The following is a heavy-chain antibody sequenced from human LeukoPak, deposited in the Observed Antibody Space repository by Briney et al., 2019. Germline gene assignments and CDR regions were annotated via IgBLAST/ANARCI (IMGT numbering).Heavy chain of an antibody. D-gene: IGHD2-8*01. J-gene: IGHJ6*03. V-gene: IGHV1-2*02. CDR3: ARGVFAPNNYYYYYYMDV. CDR1: GYTFTGYY. Sequence: GASVKVSCKASGYTFTGYYMHWVRQAPGQGLEWMGWINPNSGGTNYAQKFQGRVTMTRDTSISTAYMELSRLRSDDTAVYHCARGVFAPNNYYYYYYMDVWGKGTTVTVSS. CDR2: INPNSGGT.